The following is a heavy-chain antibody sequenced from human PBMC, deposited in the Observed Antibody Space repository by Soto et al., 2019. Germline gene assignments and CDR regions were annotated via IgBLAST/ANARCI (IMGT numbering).Heavy chain of an antibody. CDR3: ARDYAELPYYGMDV. D-gene: IGHD4-17*01. Sequence: ASVKVSCKASGYTFTGYYMHWVRQAPGQGLEWMGWINPNSGGTNYAQKFQGWVTMTRDTSISTAYMELSRLRSDDTAVYYCARDYAELPYYGMDVWGQGTTVTVSS. J-gene: IGHJ6*02. CDR1: GYTFTGYY. V-gene: IGHV1-2*04. CDR2: INPNSGGT.